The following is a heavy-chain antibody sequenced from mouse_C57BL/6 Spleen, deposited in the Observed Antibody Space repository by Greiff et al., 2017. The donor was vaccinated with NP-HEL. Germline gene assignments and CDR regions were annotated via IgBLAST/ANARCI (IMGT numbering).Heavy chain of an antibody. Sequence: EVKLQESGGGLVQPGGSMKLSCVASGFTFSNYWMNWVRQSPEKGLEWVAQIRLKSDNYATHYAESVKGRFTISRDDSKSSVYLQMNNLRAEDTGIYYCTDYGSRDYYAMDYWGQGTSVTVSS. CDR2: IRLKSDNYAT. J-gene: IGHJ4*01. CDR1: GFTFSNYW. V-gene: IGHV6-3*01. CDR3: TDYGSRDYYAMDY. D-gene: IGHD1-1*01.